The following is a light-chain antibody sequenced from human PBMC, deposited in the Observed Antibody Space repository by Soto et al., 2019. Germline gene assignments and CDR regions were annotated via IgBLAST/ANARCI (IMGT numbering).Light chain of an antibody. CDR1: TSDVGGYNF. Sequence: QSALTQPASVSGSPGQSITISCTGTTSDVGGYNFVSWYQLHPGKAPKLLIFEVSNQPSGVSNRFSGSKSGNTASLTISGLQAEDEADYYCSSYTSSGTRVFGTGTKLTVL. J-gene: IGLJ1*01. CDR3: SSYTSSGTRV. CDR2: EVS. V-gene: IGLV2-14*01.